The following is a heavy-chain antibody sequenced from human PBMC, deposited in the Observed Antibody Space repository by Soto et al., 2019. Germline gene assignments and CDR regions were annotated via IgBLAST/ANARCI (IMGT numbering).Heavy chain of an antibody. J-gene: IGHJ4*02. V-gene: IGHV1-18*01. D-gene: IGHD1-1*01. Sequence: QGQLVQSGVEVKKPGASVKVSCKASGYTFTDYGISWVRQAPGQGLEWMGWISAYNGNTNYAQNLQDRVTMTTDTSTSTAYMELRSPRSDDTAVYYCARDRSTHDYWGQGTLIAVSS. CDR2: ISAYNGNT. CDR3: ARDRSTHDY. CDR1: GYTFTDYG.